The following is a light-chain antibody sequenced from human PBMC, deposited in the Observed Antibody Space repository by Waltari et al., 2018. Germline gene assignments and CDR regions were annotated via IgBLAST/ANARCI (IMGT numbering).Light chain of an antibody. CDR3: QQRYDWPQDPT. Sequence: IVLTQSPATPSLSPGERATLSSRASQNVVTSLAWYQQKPGQTPRLLIYAAATRATGIPARFSGSGFGTEFTLTISSLEPEDSAVYYCQQRYDWPQDPTFGGGTKVEIK. J-gene: IGKJ4*01. V-gene: IGKV3-11*01. CDR1: QNVVTS. CDR2: AAA.